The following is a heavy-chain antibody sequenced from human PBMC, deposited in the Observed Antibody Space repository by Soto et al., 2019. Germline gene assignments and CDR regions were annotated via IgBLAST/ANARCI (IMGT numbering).Heavy chain of an antibody. CDR2: IIPIFGTA. CDR1: GGTFSSYA. J-gene: IGHJ6*04. D-gene: IGHD5-18*01. CDR3: WRERGIVDTDMALHYYYGMVA. V-gene: IGHV1-69*12. Sequence: QVQLVQSGAEVKKPGSSVKVSCKASGGTFSSYAISSVRQAPGQGLAWMGGIIPIFGTANYAQKCQGRVTFTADESTSRAYMEQRSLVSEDTSVYYCWRERGIVDTDMALHYYYGMVAWGKSSTVTVPS.